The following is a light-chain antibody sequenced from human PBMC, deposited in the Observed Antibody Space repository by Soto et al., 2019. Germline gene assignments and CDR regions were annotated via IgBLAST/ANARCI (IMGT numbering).Light chain of an antibody. CDR2: EVT. J-gene: IGLJ2*01. Sequence: QSALTQPASVSGSPGQSITISCTGTSSDVGGYNYVSWYQQYPGKAPKLMIFEVTHRPSGISNRFSGSKSGNTASLTISGLQADDEADYYCSSHTSTNTRVFGGGTKLTVL. CDR3: SSHTSTNTRV. V-gene: IGLV2-14*01. CDR1: SSDVGGYNY.